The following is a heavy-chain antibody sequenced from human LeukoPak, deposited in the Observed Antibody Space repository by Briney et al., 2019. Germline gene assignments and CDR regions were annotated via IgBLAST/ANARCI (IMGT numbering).Heavy chain of an antibody. CDR3: ARGNTTRGGDYGMDV. CDR2: IIPIFGTA. V-gene: IGHV1-69*06. J-gene: IGHJ6*04. CDR1: GGTFSSYA. D-gene: IGHD3-16*01. Sequence: SVKVSCKASGGTFSSYAVSWVRQAPGQGLEWMGGIIPIFGTANYAQKFQGRVTITADKSTSTAYMELSSLRSEDTAVYYCARGNTTRGGDYGMDVWGKGTTVTVSS.